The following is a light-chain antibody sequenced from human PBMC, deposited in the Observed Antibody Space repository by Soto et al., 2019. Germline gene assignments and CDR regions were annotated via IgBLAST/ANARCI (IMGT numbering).Light chain of an antibody. CDR3: TSKTSTSPYV. CDR2: EVS. CDR1: SSDVGGYKY. V-gene: IGLV2-14*01. J-gene: IGLJ1*01. Sequence: QSVLTQPASVSGSPGQSITISCTGTSSDVGGYKYVSWYQQHPGKAPNLLIYEVSNRPSGVSSRFSGSKSGNTASLTISGLQAEDEADYYCTSKTSTSPYVFGTGTKVTVL.